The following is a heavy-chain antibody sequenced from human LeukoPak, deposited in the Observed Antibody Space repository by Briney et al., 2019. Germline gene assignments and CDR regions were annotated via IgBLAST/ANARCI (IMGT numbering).Heavy chain of an antibody. CDR2: INHSGST. CDR3: ARGKTYYYGSGSYAFDI. V-gene: IGHV4-34*01. D-gene: IGHD3-10*01. CDR1: GGSFSGYY. J-gene: IGHJ3*02. Sequence: SETLSLTCAVYGGSFSGYYWSWIRQPPGKGLEWIGEINHSGSTNYNPSLKSRVTISVDTSKNQFSLKPSSVTAADTAVYYCARGKTYYYGSGSYAFDIWGQGTMVTVSS.